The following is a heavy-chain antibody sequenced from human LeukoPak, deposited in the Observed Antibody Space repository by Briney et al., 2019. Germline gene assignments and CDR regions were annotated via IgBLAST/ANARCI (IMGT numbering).Heavy chain of an antibody. J-gene: IGHJ4*02. V-gene: IGHV4-34*01. Sequence: SETLSLTCAVYGGSSSGYYWSWIRQPPGKGLEWIGEINHSGSTNYNPSLKSRVTISVDTSKNQFSLKLSSVTAADTAVYYCASSRLGRFDYWGQGTLVTVSS. CDR1: GGSSSGYY. D-gene: IGHD2-2*01. CDR2: INHSGST. CDR3: ASSRLGRFDY.